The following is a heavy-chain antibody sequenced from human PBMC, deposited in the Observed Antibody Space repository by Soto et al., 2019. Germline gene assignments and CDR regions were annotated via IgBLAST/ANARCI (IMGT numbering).Heavy chain of an antibody. CDR3: AKDHHSSGWYGYYFDY. V-gene: IGHV3-7*05. Sequence: GSLRLSCAASGFTFGSYWMSWVRQAPGKGLEWVANIKQDGSEKYYVDSVKGRFTISRDNAKNSLYLQMNSLRAEDTAVYYCAKDHHSSGWYGYYFDYWGQGTLVTVPS. CDR2: IKQDGSEK. J-gene: IGHJ4*01. D-gene: IGHD6-19*01. CDR1: GFTFGSYW.